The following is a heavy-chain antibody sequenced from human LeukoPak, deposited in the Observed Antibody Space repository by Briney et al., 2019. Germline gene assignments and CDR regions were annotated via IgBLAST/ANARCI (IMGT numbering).Heavy chain of an antibody. CDR2: INHSGST. V-gene: IGHV4-34*01. D-gene: IGHD3-10*01. Sequence: SETLSLTCAVYGGSSGVYSWSGSANPQGKGRGGIGEINHSGSTNYNPSLKSRVTISVDTSKNQFSLKLSSVTAADTAVYYCARGLGSGSYRRFDPWGQGTLVTVSS. CDR1: GGSSGVYS. J-gene: IGHJ5*02. CDR3: ARGLGSGSYRRFDP.